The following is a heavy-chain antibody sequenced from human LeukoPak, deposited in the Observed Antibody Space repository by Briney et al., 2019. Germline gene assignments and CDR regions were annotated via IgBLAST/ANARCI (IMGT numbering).Heavy chain of an antibody. J-gene: IGHJ4*02. D-gene: IGHD3-22*01. CDR3: ARGDSSGYRPVDY. V-gene: IGHV3-21*01. CDR1: GFIFNTYS. Sequence: GGSLRLSCAASGFIFNTYSMHWVRQAPGKGLEWVSSISSSGTYTYYADAVKGRFTISRDNAKNSLYLQMNSLRAEDTAVYYCARGDSSGYRPVDYWGQGTLVTVSS. CDR2: ISSSGTYT.